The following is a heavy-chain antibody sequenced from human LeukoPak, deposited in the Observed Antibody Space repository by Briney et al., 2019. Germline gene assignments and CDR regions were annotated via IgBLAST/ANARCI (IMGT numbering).Heavy chain of an antibody. CDR1: GYTFPSYG. D-gene: IGHD6-19*01. CDR3: ASFLLPEYSSGWYYFDY. Sequence: ASVKVSCKASGYTFPSYGISWVRQAPGQGLEWMGWISAYNGNTNYAQKLQGRVTMTTDTSTSTAYMELRSLRSDDTAVYYCASFLLPEYSSGWYYFDYWGQGTLVTVSS. J-gene: IGHJ4*02. CDR2: ISAYNGNT. V-gene: IGHV1-18*01.